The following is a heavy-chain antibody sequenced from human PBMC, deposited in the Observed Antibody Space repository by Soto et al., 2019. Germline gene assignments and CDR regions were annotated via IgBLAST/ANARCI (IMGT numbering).Heavy chain of an antibody. Sequence: SATLSLTCRVSGCSMSEYFKSWLRQSPGKGLEWIGYIYGVGSTDYNPSLKSRVTISVDTSKRQFSLRLTSVTAADTAVYYCARDGYDGSGSPYPAYWGPGTQVNVSS. CDR3: ARDGYDGSGSPYPAY. D-gene: IGHD3-10*01. J-gene: IGHJ4*02. CDR1: GCSMSEYF. V-gene: IGHV4-59*01. CDR2: IYGVGST.